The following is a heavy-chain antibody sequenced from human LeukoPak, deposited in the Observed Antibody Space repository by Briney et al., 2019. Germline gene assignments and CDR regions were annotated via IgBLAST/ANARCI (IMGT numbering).Heavy chain of an antibody. CDR3: AKALSIAVAGTGVLYFDY. J-gene: IGHJ4*02. D-gene: IGHD6-19*01. CDR2: IWYDGSNK. CDR1: GFTFSSYG. Sequence: GGSLRLSCAASGFTFSSYGMHWVRQAPGKGLEWVAVIWYDGSNKYYAGSVKGRFTISRDNSKNTLYLQMNSLRAEDTAVYYCAKALSIAVAGTGVLYFDYWGQGTLVTVSS. V-gene: IGHV3-33*06.